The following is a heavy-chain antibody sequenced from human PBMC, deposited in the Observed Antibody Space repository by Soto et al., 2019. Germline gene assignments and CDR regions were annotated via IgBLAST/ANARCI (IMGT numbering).Heavy chain of an antibody. CDR2: THHSGSS. Sequence: QVQLQESGPGLVKPSGTLSLTCAVSGGSISSTNWWSWVRQPPGKGLEWIGETHHSGSSNYNPSLKSGVIISVDKSKNQFSLKLSSVTAADTAVYYCARAGYGGNSLDYWGQGTLVTVSS. D-gene: IGHD2-21*02. CDR1: GGSISSTNW. CDR3: ARAGYGGNSLDY. V-gene: IGHV4-4*02. J-gene: IGHJ4*02.